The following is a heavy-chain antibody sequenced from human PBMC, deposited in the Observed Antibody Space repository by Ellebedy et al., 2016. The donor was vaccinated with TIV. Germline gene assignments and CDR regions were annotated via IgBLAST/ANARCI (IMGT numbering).Heavy chain of an antibody. CDR3: ARSRDGYNFIGDY. Sequence: PGGSLRLSCAASGFTFSSYWMHWVRQAPGKGLVWVSRINSDGSSTSYADSVKGRFTISRDNPKNTLYLQMNSLRAEDTAVYYCARSRDGYNFIGDYWGQGTLVTVSS. V-gene: IGHV3-74*01. CDR1: GFTFSSYW. CDR2: INSDGSST. J-gene: IGHJ4*02. D-gene: IGHD5-24*01.